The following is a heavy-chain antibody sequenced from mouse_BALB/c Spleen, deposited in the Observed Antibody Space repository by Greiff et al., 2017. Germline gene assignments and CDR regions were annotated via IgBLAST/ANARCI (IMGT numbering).Heavy chain of an antibody. D-gene: IGHD1-2*01. J-gene: IGHJ3*01. CDR3: TRLRGLTTAPFAY. CDR1: GYTFTSYY. V-gene: IGHV1S81*02. CDR2: INPSNGGT. Sequence: QVQLQQPGAELVKPGASVKLSCKASGYTFTSYYMYWVKQRPGQGLEWIGGINPSNGGTNFNEKFKSKATLTVDKSSSTAYMQLSSLTSEDSAVYYCTRLRGLTTAPFAYWGQGTLVTVSA.